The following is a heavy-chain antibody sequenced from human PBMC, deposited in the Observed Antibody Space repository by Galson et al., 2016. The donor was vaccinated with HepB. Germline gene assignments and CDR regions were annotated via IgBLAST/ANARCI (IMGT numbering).Heavy chain of an antibody. Sequence: SPRLSCPASGFTFSSPWMHWVRQAPGKGLVWVSRINTDGSSTSYADSVKGRFTISRDNTKNTLYLQMNSLRAEDTAVYYCARGGSRPIDYWGQGTLVTVSS. D-gene: IGHD1-26*01. V-gene: IGHV3-74*01. J-gene: IGHJ4*02. CDR3: ARGGSRPIDY. CDR1: GFTFSSPW. CDR2: INTDGSST.